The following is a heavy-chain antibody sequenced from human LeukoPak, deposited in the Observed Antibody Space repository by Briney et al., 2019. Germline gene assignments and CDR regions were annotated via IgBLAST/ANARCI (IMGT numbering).Heavy chain of an antibody. J-gene: IGHJ4*02. CDR2: IYYSGST. D-gene: IGHD3-22*01. V-gene: IGHV4-39*07. CDR1: GGSISSSSYY. CDR3: ARDVLRLYYYDSSGPYYFDY. Sequence: SETLSLTCTVSGGSISSSSYYRGWIRQPPGKGLEWIGSIYYSGSTYYNPSLKSRVTISVDTSKNQFSLKLSSVTAADTAVYYCARDVLRLYYYDSSGPYYFDYWGQGTLVTVSS.